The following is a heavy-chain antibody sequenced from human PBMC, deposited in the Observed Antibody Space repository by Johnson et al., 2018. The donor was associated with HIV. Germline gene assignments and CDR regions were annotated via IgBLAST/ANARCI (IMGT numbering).Heavy chain of an antibody. CDR1: GFTFSSYG. Sequence: QVQLVESGGGVVQPGGSLRLSCAASGFTFSSYGMHWVRQAPGKGLEWVAFIRYDGSNKYYVDSVKGRFTISRDNAKNSLYLQMNSLRAEDTAVYYCAKDLFTEREDDAFDIWGQGTMVTVSS. D-gene: IGHD1-26*01. J-gene: IGHJ3*02. CDR3: AKDLFTEREDDAFDI. V-gene: IGHV3-30*02. CDR2: IRYDGSNK.